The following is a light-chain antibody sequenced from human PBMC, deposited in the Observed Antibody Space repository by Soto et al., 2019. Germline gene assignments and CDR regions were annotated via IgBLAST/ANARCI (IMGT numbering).Light chain of an antibody. CDR2: DAS. V-gene: IGKV1-5*01. CDR3: PQYNSYST. CDR1: QSISSW. J-gene: IGKJ1*01. Sequence: DLQMTQSPSTLSASVGDRVTITCRASQSISSWLAWYQQKPGKAPKLLIYDASSLENGVPSRFSGSGSGTEFSLTISSLQRDDFPTYYCPQYNSYSTFGQGTKVEIK.